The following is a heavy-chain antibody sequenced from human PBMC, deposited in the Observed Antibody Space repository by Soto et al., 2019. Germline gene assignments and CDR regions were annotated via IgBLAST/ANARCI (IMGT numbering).Heavy chain of an antibody. CDR2: INSDGSST. CDR3: ARDLSKGELELLDYYYGMDV. J-gene: IGHJ6*02. Sequence: EVQLVESGGGLVQPGGSLRLSCAASGFTFSSYWMHWVRQAPGKGLVWVSRINSDGSSTSYADSVKGRFTISRDNAKNTLYLQMNSLRAEDTAVYYCARDLSKGELELLDYYYGMDVWGQGTTVTVSS. V-gene: IGHV3-74*01. D-gene: IGHD1-7*01. CDR1: GFTFSSYW.